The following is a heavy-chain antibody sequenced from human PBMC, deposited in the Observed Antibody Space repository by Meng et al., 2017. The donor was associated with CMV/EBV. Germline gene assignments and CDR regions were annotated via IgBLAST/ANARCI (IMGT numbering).Heavy chain of an antibody. Sequence: GESLKISCAASGFSFSIYAMSWVRQAPGKGLEWVSGISGSGGSTDYADSVKGRFTISRDSSKNTLYLQMNSLRAEDTALYYCAKVQGTCGADCYSPYYFDYWGQGTLVTVSS. CDR2: ISGSGGST. D-gene: IGHD2-21*01. J-gene: IGHJ4*02. CDR3: AKVQGTCGADCYSPYYFDY. V-gene: IGHV3-23*01. CDR1: GFSFSIYA.